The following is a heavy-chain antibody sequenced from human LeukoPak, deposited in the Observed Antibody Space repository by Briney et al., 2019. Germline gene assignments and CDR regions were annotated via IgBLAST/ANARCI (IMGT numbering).Heavy chain of an antibody. CDR3: AKEFDGSASGAGY. CDR1: GFTFSRYS. J-gene: IGHJ4*02. D-gene: IGHD2-15*01. V-gene: IGHV3-21*01. CDR2: MSSSSGLI. Sequence: KSGGSLRLSCAASGFTFSRYSMNWVRQAPGKGLEWVSSMSSSSGLIYYGDSVKGRFTVSRDNAKRSLYLQMNSLRADDTAVYYCAKEFDGSASGAGYWGQGTLVTVSS.